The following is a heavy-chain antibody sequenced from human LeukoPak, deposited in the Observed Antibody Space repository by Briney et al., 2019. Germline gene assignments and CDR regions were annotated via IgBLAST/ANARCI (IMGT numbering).Heavy chain of an antibody. Sequence: SGGSLRLSCAASGFTFSSYSMNWVRQAPGKGLEWVSSISSSSSYVYYADSVKGRFTISRDNAKNSLYLQVNSLRAEDTAVYYCARDSGVTDDSSGYYLFYAFDIWGQGTMVTVSS. D-gene: IGHD3-22*01. V-gene: IGHV3-21*01. CDR1: GFTFSSYS. CDR3: ARDSGVTDDSSGYYLFYAFDI. J-gene: IGHJ3*02. CDR2: ISSSSSYV.